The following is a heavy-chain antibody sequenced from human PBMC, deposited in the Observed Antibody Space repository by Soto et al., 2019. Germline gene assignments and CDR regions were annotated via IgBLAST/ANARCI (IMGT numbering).Heavy chain of an antibody. V-gene: IGHV3-33*01. D-gene: IGHD6-19*01. Sequence: PGGSLRLSCAASGFTFSSYGMHWVRQAPGKGLEGVAVIWYDGNNKYYADSVKGRFTISRDNSKNTLYLQMNSLRAEDTAVYYCAVAGPQGFDYWGQGTLVTVSS. J-gene: IGHJ4*02. CDR2: IWYDGNNK. CDR1: GFTFSSYG. CDR3: AVAGPQGFDY.